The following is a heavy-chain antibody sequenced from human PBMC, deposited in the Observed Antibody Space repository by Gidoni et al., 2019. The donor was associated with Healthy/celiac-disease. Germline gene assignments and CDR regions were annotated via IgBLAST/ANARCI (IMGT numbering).Heavy chain of an antibody. J-gene: IGHJ6*02. D-gene: IGHD3-16*01. CDR2: IHYSGST. CDR1: GGSISSGGYY. CDR3: ARDSWGPETDYYGMDV. Sequence: QVQLQESGPGLVKPSQTLSLTCTVSGGSISSGGYYWSWIRQHPGKGLEWIGYIHYSGSTYYNPSLKSRVTISVDTSKNQFSLKLSSVTAADTAVYYCARDSWGPETDYYGMDVWGQGTTVTVSS. V-gene: IGHV4-31*03.